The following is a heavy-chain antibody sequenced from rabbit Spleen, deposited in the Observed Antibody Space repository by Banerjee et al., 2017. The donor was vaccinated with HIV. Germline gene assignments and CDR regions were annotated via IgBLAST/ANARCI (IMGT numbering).Heavy chain of an antibody. V-gene: IGHV1S45*01. CDR3: ARDLTDVIGWNFGW. CDR1: GVSFSFSSY. Sequence: QEQLVESGGGLVKPGASLTLTCTASGVSFSFSSYMCWVRQAPGKGLEWIACIEVGSSDFTYFATWAKGRFTFSKPSSTTVTLQMTSLTAADTATYFCARDLTDVIGWNFGWWGPGTLVTVS. D-gene: IGHD1-1*01. J-gene: IGHJ4*01. CDR2: IEVGSSDFT.